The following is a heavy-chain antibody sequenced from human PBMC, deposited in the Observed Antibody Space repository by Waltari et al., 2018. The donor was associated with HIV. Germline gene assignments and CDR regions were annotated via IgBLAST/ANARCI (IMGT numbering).Heavy chain of an antibody. CDR2: IYFSGDT. D-gene: IGHD1-26*01. V-gene: IGHV4-61*02. CDR3: ARRQHAGTYSRGFDS. J-gene: IGHJ4*02. Sequence: QVQLQESGPGLVKPSQTLSLTCVVSGGSINNGNYYWNWIRQPAGQRLEWIGHIYFSGDTNYNPSLKSRVTISVDTSKNQFSLKLISVTAADTAVYYCARRQHAGTYSRGFDSWGLGALVTVSS. CDR1: GGSINNGNYY.